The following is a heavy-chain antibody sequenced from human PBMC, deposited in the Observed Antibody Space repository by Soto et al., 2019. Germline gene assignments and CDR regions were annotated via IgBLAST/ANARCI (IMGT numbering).Heavy chain of an antibody. Sequence: GASVKVSCKASGYTFTSYAMHLVRQAPGQRIEWMGWINAGNGNTKYSQKFEGRVTITRDTSASPAYMELSSLRSEDTAEYYGVGLSRSSEFDFWGQGTLVTVSS. CDR1: GYTFTSYA. D-gene: IGHD6-19*01. CDR3: VGLSRSSEFDF. V-gene: IGHV1-3*01. CDR2: INAGNGNT. J-gene: IGHJ4*02.